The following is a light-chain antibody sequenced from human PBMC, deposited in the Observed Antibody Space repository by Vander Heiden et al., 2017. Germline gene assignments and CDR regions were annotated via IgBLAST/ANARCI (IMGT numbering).Light chain of an antibody. Sequence: IQMTQSPSSVLASVADRVSITCRASQGINNWLVWYQQKPGKAPKLLIYAASNLYSGVPPRFSGSGSGTDFTLTISSLQPEDFATYYCEQTNSFPHTFGQGTKLEIK. CDR2: AAS. CDR3: EQTNSFPHT. V-gene: IGKV1-12*01. CDR1: QGINNW. J-gene: IGKJ2*01.